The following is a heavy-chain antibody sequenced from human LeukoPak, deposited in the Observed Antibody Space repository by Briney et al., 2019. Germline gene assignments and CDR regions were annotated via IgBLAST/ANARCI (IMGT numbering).Heavy chain of an antibody. V-gene: IGHV1-24*01. J-gene: IGHJ4*02. CDR1: GYTLHELS. Sequence: ASVKVSCKVSGYTLHELSLHWVRQAPGKGLEWMGGFDPKDGETIYAQKFQGRVTMTEDTSTDTAYMELSSLRSEDTAVYYCASMVRGVIIALNYWGQGTLVTVSS. CDR3: ASMVRGVIIALNY. CDR2: FDPKDGET. D-gene: IGHD3-10*01.